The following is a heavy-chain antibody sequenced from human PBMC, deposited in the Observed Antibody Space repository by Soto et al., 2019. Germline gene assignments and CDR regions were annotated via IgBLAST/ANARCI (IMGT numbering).Heavy chain of an antibody. CDR1: GGSINSDSYH. J-gene: IGHJ6*02. CDR2: IHHSGAF. V-gene: IGHV4-30-4*08. D-gene: IGHD2-21*02. CDR3: PREDEGGDSLDV. Sequence: QVQLLESGPGLVKPSQTLSLTCTVSGGSINSDSYHWTWIRQSPGKGLEWIGYIHHSGAFLYNPSFKSRLTISVDTSQNQFSLHLSAVTDADPAVYFWPREDEGGDSLDVWGQGTTVTVSS.